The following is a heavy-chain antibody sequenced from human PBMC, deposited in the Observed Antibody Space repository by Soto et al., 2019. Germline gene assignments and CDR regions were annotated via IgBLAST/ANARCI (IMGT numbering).Heavy chain of an antibody. Sequence: QVQLQQSGPGLLKPSQTLSLTCDVSGYSVSTYSAAWNWIRQSPSRGLEWLGRTYFKSKWYSDYAVSVESTITINPGTSKNQCSLHLNSVTAEDTAVYYWARAWGSGWHLDYGGQGTLVTVSS. CDR3: ARAWGSGWHLDY. CDR2: TYFKSKWYS. D-gene: IGHD6-19*01. J-gene: IGHJ4*02. V-gene: IGHV6-1*01. CDR1: GYSVSTYSAA.